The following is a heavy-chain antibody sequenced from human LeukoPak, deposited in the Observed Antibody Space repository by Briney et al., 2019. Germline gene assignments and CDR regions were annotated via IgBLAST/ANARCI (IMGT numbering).Heavy chain of an antibody. Sequence: PGGSLRLSCAASGFTFSSYAMSWVRQAPGKGLEWVSAISGSGGSTYYADSVKDRFTISRDTSKNTLYLQMNSLRAEDAAVYYCAKYRGFGDSYDSWGQGTLVTVSS. CDR1: GFTFSSYA. CDR2: ISGSGGST. CDR3: AKYRGFGDSYDS. V-gene: IGHV3-23*01. D-gene: IGHD3-10*01. J-gene: IGHJ4*02.